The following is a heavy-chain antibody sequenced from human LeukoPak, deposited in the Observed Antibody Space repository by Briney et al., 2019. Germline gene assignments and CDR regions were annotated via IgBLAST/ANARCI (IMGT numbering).Heavy chain of an antibody. J-gene: IGHJ3*02. V-gene: IGHV6-1*01. CDR2: TYFVSEWFT. CDR1: GDSVSSNRVT. CDR3: ARDQSWTTGFDI. Sequence: SQTLSLTCAISGDSVSSNRVTWNWLRQSPSRGLEWLGRTYFVSEWFTAYAVSVKSRITITPDTSKNQFSLQLNSVTPEDTAVYFCARDQSWTTGFDIWGQGTMVTVSS. D-gene: IGHD2-8*02.